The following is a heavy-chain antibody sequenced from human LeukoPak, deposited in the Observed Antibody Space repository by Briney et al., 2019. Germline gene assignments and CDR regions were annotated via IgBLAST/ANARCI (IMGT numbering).Heavy chain of an antibody. Sequence: SETLSLTCTVSGGSIRSDFWSWIRQPPGKGLEWIGYVYYSGSTNYSPSLNSRVTISIDTSKNKFSLKLTSVTAADTAVYYCARDPGVYCGGDCSSFDYWGQGTLVTVSS. CDR3: ARDPGVYCGGDCSSFDY. V-gene: IGHV4-59*01. D-gene: IGHD2-21*02. CDR2: VYYSGST. J-gene: IGHJ4*02. CDR1: GGSIRSDF.